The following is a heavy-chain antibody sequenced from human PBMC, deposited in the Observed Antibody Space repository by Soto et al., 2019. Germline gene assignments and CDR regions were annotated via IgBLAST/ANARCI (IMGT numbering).Heavy chain of an antibody. CDR3: EKEDNTGFSAYYFDY. J-gene: IGHJ4*02. D-gene: IGHD3-9*01. V-gene: IGHV3-23*01. Sequence: GGSLRLSCAASGFIFNNYAMSWVRQAPGKGLEWVSGISGTGGTTYYADSVKGRLTIFRDNSKKTLYLQLNSLRAEDTAVYYCEKEDNTGFSAYYFDYWGQGTQVTVSS. CDR1: GFIFNNYA. CDR2: ISGTGGTT.